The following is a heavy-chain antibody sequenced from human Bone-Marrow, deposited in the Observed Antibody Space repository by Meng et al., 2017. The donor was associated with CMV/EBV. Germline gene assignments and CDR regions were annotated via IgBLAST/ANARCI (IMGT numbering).Heavy chain of an antibody. J-gene: IGHJ5*02. CDR3: ARVWQGWFDP. D-gene: IGHD3-16*01. V-gene: IGHV1-46*01. CDR1: GSCFPNYH. CDR2: INPSGGST. Sequence: SSPASGSCFPNYHVPWVRQAPGQVLEWIGVINPSGGSTTYAQKFQGRVTMTRDTSTSTVFMELSSLRSKDTAVYYCARVWQGWFDPWGQGTLVTVSS.